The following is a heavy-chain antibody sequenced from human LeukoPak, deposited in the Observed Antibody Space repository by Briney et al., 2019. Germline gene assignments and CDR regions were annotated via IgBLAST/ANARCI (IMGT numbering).Heavy chain of an antibody. D-gene: IGHD3-10*01. J-gene: IGHJ4*02. CDR1: GFTFSTYA. CDR3: AKNSRLSWGVSDY. CDR2: LSGNSGST. Sequence: GGSLRLSCAASGFTFSTYAMTWVRQAPGKGLEWVSTLSGNSGSTYYADSVKGRFTISRDNSKNTLYLQMNSLRAEDTALYYCAKNSRLSWGVSDYWGQGILVTVSS. V-gene: IGHV3-23*01.